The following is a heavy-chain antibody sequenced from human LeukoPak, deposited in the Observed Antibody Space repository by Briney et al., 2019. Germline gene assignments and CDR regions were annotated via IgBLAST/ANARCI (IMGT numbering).Heavy chain of an antibody. Sequence: GGSQRLSCAASGFTFNTYAMSWVRQAPGKGLEWVSGISGSGGSTYYADSVKGRFTISRDNSKNTLFLQMNSLRADDTAVYYCAKGTGYGDLPFDYWGQGTLVTVSS. D-gene: IGHD4-17*01. CDR2: ISGSGGST. J-gene: IGHJ4*02. V-gene: IGHV3-23*01. CDR1: GFTFNTYA. CDR3: AKGTGYGDLPFDY.